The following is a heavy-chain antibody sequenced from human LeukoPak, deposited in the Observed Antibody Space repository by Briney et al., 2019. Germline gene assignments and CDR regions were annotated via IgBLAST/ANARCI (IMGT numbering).Heavy chain of an antibody. CDR3: VKDRRYSSNWYYFDY. Sequence: GGSLRLSCSASGFTFSCYGMHWVRQAPGKGLEYVSAISSNGGSTYYADSVKGRFTISRDNSKNTLYLQMSSLRAEDTAVYYCVKDRRYSSNWYYFDYWGQGTLVIVSS. V-gene: IGHV3-64D*09. CDR2: ISSNGGST. CDR1: GFTFSCYG. J-gene: IGHJ4*02. D-gene: IGHD6-13*01.